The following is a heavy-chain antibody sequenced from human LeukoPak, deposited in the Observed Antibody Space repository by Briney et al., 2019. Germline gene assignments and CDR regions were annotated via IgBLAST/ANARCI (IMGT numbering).Heavy chain of an antibody. CDR3: ARRDRRHFDY. Sequence: SAKVSCKASGGTFSSYAISWVRQAPGQGLEWMGGIIPIFGTANYAQKFQGRVTITRDTSANTAYMELSSLRSEDTAVYYCARRDRRHFDYWGQGTLVTVSS. CDR1: GGTFSSYA. J-gene: IGHJ4*02. CDR2: IIPIFGTA. V-gene: IGHV1-69*05. D-gene: IGHD3-22*01.